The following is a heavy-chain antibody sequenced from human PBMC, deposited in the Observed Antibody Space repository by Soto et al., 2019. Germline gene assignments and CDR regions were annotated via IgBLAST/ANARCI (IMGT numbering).Heavy chain of an antibody. CDR1: GFTFSSYR. J-gene: IGHJ4*02. V-gene: IGHV3-7*01. Sequence: EVQLVESGGGLVQPGGSLRLSCAASGFTFSSYRMSWVRQAPGKGLEWVANIKQDGSEKYYVDSVKGRFTISRDNAKNSLYLQMNSRRAEDTAVYYCARVLYDYCDYVVSFRFDYWGQGTLVTVSS. CDR3: ARVLYDYCDYVVSFRFDY. CDR2: IKQDGSEK. D-gene: IGHD4-17*01.